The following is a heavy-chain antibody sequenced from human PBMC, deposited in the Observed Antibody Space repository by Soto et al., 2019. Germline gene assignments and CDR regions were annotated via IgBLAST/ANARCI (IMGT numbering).Heavy chain of an antibody. CDR2: ITSSGSST. V-gene: IGHV3-23*01. Sequence: EMQLLESGGGGVQPGGSLRLSCAASGFIFSDYAMTWVRQTPGKGLRWVSAITSSGSSTYFADSLKGRITISRDNSKNTLSLQMDSLRVEDTAIYYCAKGVEGYVVSSFDSWGQGALVTVSS. D-gene: IGHD5-12*01. CDR1: GFIFSDYA. J-gene: IGHJ4*02. CDR3: AKGVEGYVVSSFDS.